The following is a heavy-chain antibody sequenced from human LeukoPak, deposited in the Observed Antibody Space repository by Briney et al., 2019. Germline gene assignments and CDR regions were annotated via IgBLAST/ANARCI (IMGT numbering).Heavy chain of an antibody. D-gene: IGHD1-1*01. CDR2: ISRASESI. V-gene: IGHV3-21*01. Sequence: PGGSLRLSCAASGFTFNTYGMSWVRQAPGKGLEWVSIISRASESIFYADSVKGRFTISRDNAKNSLYLQMNGLRAEDTAVYYCARGATDVTRWFDPWGQGTRVTVSS. J-gene: IGHJ5*02. CDR3: ARGATDVTRWFDP. CDR1: GFTFNTYG.